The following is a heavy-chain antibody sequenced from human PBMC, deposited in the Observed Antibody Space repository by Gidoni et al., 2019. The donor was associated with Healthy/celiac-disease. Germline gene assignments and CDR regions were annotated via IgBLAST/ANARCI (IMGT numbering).Heavy chain of an antibody. J-gene: IGHJ4*02. CDR3: ARGDDPITMVQGAHVGGDY. CDR1: GFTFSSYG. CDR2: IWYDGSNK. V-gene: IGHV3-33*01. D-gene: IGHD3-10*01. Sequence: PGRSLRLSCAASGFTFSSYGMHWVRQAPGKGLEWVAVIWYDGSNKYYADSVKGRFTISRDNSKNTLYLQMNSLRAEDTAVYYCARGDDPITMVQGAHVGGDYWGQGTLVTVSS.